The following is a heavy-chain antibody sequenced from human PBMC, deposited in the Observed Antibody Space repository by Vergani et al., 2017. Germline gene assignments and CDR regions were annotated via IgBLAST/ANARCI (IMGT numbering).Heavy chain of an antibody. CDR2: ISGSGGNT. V-gene: IGHV3-23*04. Sequence: EVQLVESGGGLVKRGGSLRLSCGASGFTFSSYAMTWVRLAPGKGLQWVPAISGSGGNTFYTDSVKGRFTISRDNSKDTLYLQMNSLRVEDTAIYYCAKARDPNCKGGNCYSYYYGLDLWGQGTTVTVSS. D-gene: IGHD2-21*01. CDR3: AKARDPNCKGGNCYSYYYGLDL. CDR1: GFTFSSYA. J-gene: IGHJ6*02.